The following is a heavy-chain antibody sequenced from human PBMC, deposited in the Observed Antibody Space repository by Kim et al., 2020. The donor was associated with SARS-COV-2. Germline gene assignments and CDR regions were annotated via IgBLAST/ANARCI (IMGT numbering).Heavy chain of an antibody. CDR1: GLTVASTV. CDR3: VREYYYKLDV. Sequence: GGSLRLSCITSGLTVASTVMNWVRQAPGKGLEWVALINSGGDTRYADSVRGRFTISRDNSKNILFLQLNSLRVEDTAVYYCVREYYYKLDVWGQGTPVTVSS. D-gene: IGHD3-10*01. V-gene: IGHV3-53*01. CDR2: INSGGDT. J-gene: IGHJ6*02.